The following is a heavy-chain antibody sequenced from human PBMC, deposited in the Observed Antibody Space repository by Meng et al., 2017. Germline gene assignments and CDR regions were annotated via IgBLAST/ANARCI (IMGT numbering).Heavy chain of an antibody. V-gene: IGHV1-69*06. D-gene: IGHD3-10*01. CDR2: TIPIFGTA. J-gene: IGHJ6*02. Sequence: SVKVSCKASGGTFSSYAISWVRQAPGQGLEWMGGTIPIFGTANYAQKFQGRVTITADKPTSTAYMELSSLRSEDTTVYYCARADHYYGSGSYYNYIYGMDVWGQGTTVTVSS. CDR3: ARADHYYGSGSYYNYIYGMDV. CDR1: GGTFSSYA.